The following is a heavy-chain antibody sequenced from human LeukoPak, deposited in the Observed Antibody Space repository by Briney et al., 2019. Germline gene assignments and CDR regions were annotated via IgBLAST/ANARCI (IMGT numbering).Heavy chain of an antibody. V-gene: IGHV3-23*01. D-gene: IGHD1-26*01. J-gene: IGHJ4*02. CDR3: AKDSGSYRVFDY. CDR1: GFTFSSYA. CDR2: ISGSAGST. Sequence: SGGSLRLSCAASGFTFSSYAMSWVRQAPGKGLEGVSSISGSAGSTHYADSVKGRFTISRDNSKITLLLQIHSLRAEDTAVYYCAKDSGSYRVFDYWGQGTLVTVSS.